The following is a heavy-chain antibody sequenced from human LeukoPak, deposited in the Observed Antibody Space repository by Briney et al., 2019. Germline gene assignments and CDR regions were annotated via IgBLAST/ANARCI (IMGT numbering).Heavy chain of an antibody. D-gene: IGHD2-2*01. Sequence: PGGSLRLSCAASGFTFSSYSMNWVRHAPGKGLEWVSSISSSSSYIYYADSVKGRFTISRDNAKNSLYLQMNSLRAEDTAVYYCARVPNCSSTSCYAGFAFDIWGQGTMVTVSS. CDR1: GFTFSSYS. CDR2: ISSSSSYI. J-gene: IGHJ3*02. CDR3: ARVPNCSSTSCYAGFAFDI. V-gene: IGHV3-21*01.